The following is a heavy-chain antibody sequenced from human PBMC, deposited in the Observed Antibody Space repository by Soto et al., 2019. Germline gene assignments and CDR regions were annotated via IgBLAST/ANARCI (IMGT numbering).Heavy chain of an antibody. CDR2: IYYSGFT. D-gene: IGHD6-6*01. CDR3: AREIRGPSIAAREEYDY. CDR1: GGSITSGGYY. Sequence: SETLSLTCTVSGGSITSGGYYWSWIRQHPGKGLEWIGYIYYSGFTYYNPSLKSRVTISVDTSKNQFSLKLSSVTAADTAVYYCAREIRGPSIAAREEYDYWGQGTLVTVSS. V-gene: IGHV4-31*03. J-gene: IGHJ4*02.